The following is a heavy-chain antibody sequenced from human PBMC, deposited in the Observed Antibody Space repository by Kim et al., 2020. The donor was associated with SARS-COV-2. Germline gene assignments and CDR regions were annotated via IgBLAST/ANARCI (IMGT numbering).Heavy chain of an antibody. J-gene: IGHJ4*02. V-gene: IGHV4-31*02. D-gene: IGHD3-22*01. Sequence: TPLKRRVTISVDTSKNQFSLKLSSVTAADTAVYYCARGHSSGYYGSLDYWGQGTLVTVSS. CDR3: ARGHSSGYYGSLDY.